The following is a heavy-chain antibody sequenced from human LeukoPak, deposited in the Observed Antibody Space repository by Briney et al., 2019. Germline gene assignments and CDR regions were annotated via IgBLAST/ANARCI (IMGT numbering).Heavy chain of an antibody. J-gene: IGHJ6*04. CDR2: IYYSGST. CDR3: ARDSKYCSSTSCYSPGMDV. Sequence: SETLSLTCTVSGGSISSYYWSWIRQPPGKGLEWIGYIYYSGSTNYNPSLKSRVTISVDTSKNQFSLKLSSVTAADTAVHYCARDSKYCSSTSCYSPGMDVWGKGTTVTVSS. V-gene: IGHV4-59*01. D-gene: IGHD2-2*01. CDR1: GGSISSYY.